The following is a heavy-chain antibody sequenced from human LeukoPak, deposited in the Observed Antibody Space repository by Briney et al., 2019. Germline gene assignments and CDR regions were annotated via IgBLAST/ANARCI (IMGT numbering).Heavy chain of an antibody. CDR3: ARALELWFAESHFFFDY. Sequence: GGSLRLSCAASGFTFSSDSMNWVRQAPGKGLEWVSSISSSSSYIYYADSVKGRFTISRDNAKNSLYLQMNSLRAEDTAVYYCARALELWFAESHFFFDYWGQGTLVTVSS. D-gene: IGHD3-10*01. CDR1: GFTFSSDS. V-gene: IGHV3-21*01. J-gene: IGHJ4*02. CDR2: ISSSSSYI.